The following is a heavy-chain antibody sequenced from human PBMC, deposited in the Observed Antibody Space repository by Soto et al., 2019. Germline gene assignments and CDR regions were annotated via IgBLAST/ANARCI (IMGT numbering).Heavy chain of an antibody. V-gene: IGHV3-23*01. Sequence: EAQLLESGGGLVQPGGSLRLSCAASGFTFSTYPMSWVRQAPGKGLEWVSGISGSGISTYYTDSVKGRFTISRDNTKNTVFLQMNRLGDEDTAVYYCVKPPVVTAAYYYYKIDVWGQGTTVTVSS. CDR1: GFTFSTYP. CDR3: VKPPVVTAAYYYYKIDV. D-gene: IGHD2-2*01. J-gene: IGHJ6*02. CDR2: ISGSGIST.